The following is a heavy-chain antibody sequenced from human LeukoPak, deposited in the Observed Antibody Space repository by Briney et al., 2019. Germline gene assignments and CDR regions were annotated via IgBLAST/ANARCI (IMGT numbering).Heavy chain of an antibody. D-gene: IGHD6-6*01. CDR1: GFTFSSYS. CDR2: ISSSSSYI. CDR3: ARGIASSIAARTRWFDP. V-gene: IGHV3-21*01. Sequence: GGSLRLSCAASGFTFSSYSMNWVRQAPGKGVEWVSSISSSSSYIYYADSVKRRFTISRDNAKNSLYLQMNSLRAEDTAVYYCARGIASSIAARTRWFDPWGQGTLVTVSS. J-gene: IGHJ5*02.